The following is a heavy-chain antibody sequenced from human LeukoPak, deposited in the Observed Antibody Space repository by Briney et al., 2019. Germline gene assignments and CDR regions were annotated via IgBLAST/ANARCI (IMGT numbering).Heavy chain of an antibody. D-gene: IGHD5-24*01. J-gene: IGHJ4*02. CDR1: GYTCTNYY. CDR2: INPSGGST. Sequence: GSSARVSCKASGYTCTNYYMHWVRQAAGQWLEWMGIINPSGGSTSYAQKFQGRVTMTRDTSTSTVYMELSSLRSEDTAVYYCARDKDGYNSPPSDYWGQGTLVTVSS. V-gene: IGHV1-46*01. CDR3: ARDKDGYNSPPSDY.